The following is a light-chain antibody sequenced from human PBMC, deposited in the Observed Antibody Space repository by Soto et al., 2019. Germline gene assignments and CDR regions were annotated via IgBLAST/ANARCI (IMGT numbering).Light chain of an antibody. J-gene: IGLJ3*02. CDR2: EVT. CDR1: SSDIGSYIR. Sequence: QSALTQPPSVSGSPGQSVTISCIGTSSDIGSYIRVSWYQQSPGTAPKLIIYEVTNRTSRVAGRFSGSKSGNTASLTISGLQAEDEADYYCNSYTTRTALVFGGGTKLTIL. V-gene: IGLV2-18*02. CDR3: NSYTTRTALV.